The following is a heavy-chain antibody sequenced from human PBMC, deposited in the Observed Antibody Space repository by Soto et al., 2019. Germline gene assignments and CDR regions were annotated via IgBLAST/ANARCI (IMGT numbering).Heavy chain of an antibody. V-gene: IGHV4-59*01. D-gene: IGHD6-19*01. CDR1: GGSISTYY. J-gene: IGHJ6*02. CDR2: IYYSGST. CDR3: ASDRSSGWEQGYGMDV. Sequence: SETLSLTCTVSGGSISTYYWSWIRQPPGKGLEWIGYIYYSGSTSYNPSLKSRVTISVDTSKNQFSLKLRSVTAADTAVYYCASDRSSGWEQGYGMDVWGQGTTVTVSS.